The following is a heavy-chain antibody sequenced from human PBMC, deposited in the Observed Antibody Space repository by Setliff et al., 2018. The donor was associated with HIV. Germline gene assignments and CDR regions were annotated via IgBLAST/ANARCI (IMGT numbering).Heavy chain of an antibody. CDR1: GFSSNA. V-gene: IGHV3-30*01. CDR3: ASGHLKVGDAFHI. D-gene: IGHD1-26*01. J-gene: IGHJ3*02. Sequence: RLSCAASGFSSNAIYWVRQAPGKGLEWVTVISSDGGESHYADSVRGRFIISRDNSKSTVYLEMNSLTFDDTAMYYCASGHLKVGDAFHIWGQGTMVTVSS. CDR2: ISSDGGES.